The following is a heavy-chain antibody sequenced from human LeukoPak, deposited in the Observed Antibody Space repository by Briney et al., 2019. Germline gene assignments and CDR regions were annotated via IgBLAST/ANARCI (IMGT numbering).Heavy chain of an antibody. CDR2: INTNTGNP. CDR3: AREGSYYIEEEKAAYYYYGMDV. V-gene: IGHV7-4-1*02. CDR1: GYTFTSYG. J-gene: IGHJ6*02. Sequence: GASVKVSCKASGYTFTSYGISWVRQAPGQGLEWMGWINTNTGNPTYAQGFTGRFVFSLGTSVSTAYLQISSLKAEDTAVYYCAREGSYYIEEEKAAYYYYGMDVWGQGTTVTVSS. D-gene: IGHD3-10*01.